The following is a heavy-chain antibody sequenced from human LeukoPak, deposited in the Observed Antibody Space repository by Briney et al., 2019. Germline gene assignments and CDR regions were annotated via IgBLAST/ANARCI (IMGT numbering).Heavy chain of an antibody. V-gene: IGHV4-59*01. CDR3: ARGTRYCSGGSCYSGFDP. Sequence: SETLSLTCTVSGGSISNYYWGWLRQPPGKGLEWIGYIYYSGSTNYNPSLKSRVTISVDTSKNQFSLKLSSVTAADTAVYYCARGTRYCSGGSCYSGFDPWGQGTLVTVSS. CDR1: GGSISNYY. D-gene: IGHD2-15*01. CDR2: IYYSGST. J-gene: IGHJ5*02.